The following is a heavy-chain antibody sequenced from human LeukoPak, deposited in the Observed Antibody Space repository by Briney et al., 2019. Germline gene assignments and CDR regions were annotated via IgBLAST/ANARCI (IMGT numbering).Heavy chain of an antibody. D-gene: IGHD1-26*01. CDR3: AEYSGDDY. CDR1: GFTFSSYA. CDR2: ISGNGGST. Sequence: GGSLRLSCAASGFTFSSYAMSWVRQAPGKGLEWVSGISGNGGSTYYANSVKGRFTISRDNSKNTLYLQMNSLRAEDTAVYYCAEYSGDDYWGQGTLVTVSS. V-gene: IGHV3-23*01. J-gene: IGHJ4*02.